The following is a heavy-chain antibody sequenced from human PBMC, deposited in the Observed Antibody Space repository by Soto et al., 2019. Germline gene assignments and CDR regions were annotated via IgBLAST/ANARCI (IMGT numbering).Heavy chain of an antibody. V-gene: IGHV1-69*06. Sequence: QVVLLQSGAEVKEPGSSVRVSCQVSGSTFNNFAFSWVRQAPGHGPEWMGGIVVDSNTAEYSQRFQDRVTIPADTSTDTHYMELGSLKFDDTVVFYCARAIKRWEVTYYFTFWGQGTLVTVSS. CDR3: ARAIKRWEVTYYFTF. CDR2: IVVDSNTA. D-gene: IGHD1-26*01. J-gene: IGHJ4*02. CDR1: GSTFNNFA.